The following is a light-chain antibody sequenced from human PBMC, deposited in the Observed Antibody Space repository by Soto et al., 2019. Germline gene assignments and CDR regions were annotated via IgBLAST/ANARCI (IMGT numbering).Light chain of an antibody. Sequence: EIVLTQSPGTLSLSPGERATLSCRARQNINSHYLAWYQQKPGQAPRLLIYGTSSRATGIPDRFSGSGSGTDFTLTISRLEPEDFAVYYCQQFGSSPGFTFGPGTKVDIK. V-gene: IGKV3-20*01. CDR2: GTS. J-gene: IGKJ3*01. CDR3: QQFGSSPGFT. CDR1: QNINSHY.